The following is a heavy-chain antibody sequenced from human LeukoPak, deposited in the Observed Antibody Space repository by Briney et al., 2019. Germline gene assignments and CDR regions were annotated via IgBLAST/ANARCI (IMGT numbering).Heavy chain of an antibody. Sequence: ASVKVSCKVSGYTLTELSMHWVRQAPGKGLEWMGGFDPEDGETIYAQKFQGRVTMTEDTSTDTAYMELSSLKSEDTAVYYCARGPMVRGLITYAEYLQHWGQGTLVTVSS. CDR2: FDPEDGET. CDR3: ARGPMVRGLITYAEYLQH. V-gene: IGHV1-24*01. CDR1: GYTLTELS. D-gene: IGHD3-10*01. J-gene: IGHJ1*01.